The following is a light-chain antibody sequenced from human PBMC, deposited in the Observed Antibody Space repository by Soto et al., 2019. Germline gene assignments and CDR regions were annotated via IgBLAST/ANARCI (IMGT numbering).Light chain of an antibody. V-gene: IGLV2-14*01. CDR2: EVR. CDR3: SSYRSSTTFV. J-gene: IGLJ1*01. Sequence: QSLLTQPAAESGALGPSITITYTGTSSDVGAYNFVSWYQQYPGKAPKVIIFEVRKRPSGVSNRFSGSKSGDTASLTISGLQAEDEADYYCSSYRSSTTFVFGTGPKVTVL. CDR1: SSDVGAYNF.